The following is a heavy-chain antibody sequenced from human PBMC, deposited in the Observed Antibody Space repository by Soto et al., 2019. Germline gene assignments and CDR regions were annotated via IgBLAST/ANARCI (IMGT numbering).Heavy chain of an antibody. CDR3: ANDPVVVAATLALVGLDDAFDI. CDR1: GFTFSSYA. J-gene: IGHJ3*02. CDR2: ISGSGGST. D-gene: IGHD2-15*01. V-gene: IGHV3-23*01. Sequence: GGSLRLSCAASGFTFSSYAMSWVRQAPGKGLEWVSAISGSGGSTYYADSVKGRFTISRDNSKNTLYLQMNSLRAEDTAVYYCANDPVVVAATLALVGLDDAFDIWGQGTMVTVSS.